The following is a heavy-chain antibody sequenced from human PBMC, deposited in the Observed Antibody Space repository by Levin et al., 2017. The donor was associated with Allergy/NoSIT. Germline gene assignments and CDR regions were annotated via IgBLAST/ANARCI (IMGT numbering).Heavy chain of an antibody. Sequence: GGSLRLSCAASGFTFSSYGMSWVRQAPGKGLEWVSSISSSLSYIYYADSMKGRFTISRDSANNSLYLQMNSLRAEDTAVYYCARGGYSGYDYPSYYFDYWSQGTLVTVSS. CDR1: GFTFSSYG. CDR3: ARGGYSGYDYPSYYFDY. J-gene: IGHJ4*02. CDR2: ISSSLSYI. V-gene: IGHV3-21*01. D-gene: IGHD5-12*01.